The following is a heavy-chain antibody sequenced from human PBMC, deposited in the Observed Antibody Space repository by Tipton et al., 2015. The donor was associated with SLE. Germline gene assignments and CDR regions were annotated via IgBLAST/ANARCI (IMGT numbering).Heavy chain of an antibody. CDR2: IYYGGTI. Sequence: TLSLTCNVSVYSISSSHWWGWIRQPPGKGLEWIGHIYYGGTIYYNPSLKSRVTISADTSNNQFSLELRSVTAADTAVYYCARHLGVIVAFEVWGQGTVLTVSS. D-gene: IGHD3-10*01. V-gene: IGHV4-28*02. J-gene: IGHJ3*01. CDR1: VYSISSSHW. CDR3: ARHLGVIVAFEV.